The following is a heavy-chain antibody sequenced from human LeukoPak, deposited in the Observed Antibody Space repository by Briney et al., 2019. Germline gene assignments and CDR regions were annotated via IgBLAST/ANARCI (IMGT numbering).Heavy chain of an antibody. CDR1: GITFRSYG. J-gene: IGHJ4*02. CDR2: IWYDGSKQ. D-gene: IGHD3-16*01. Sequence: PGRSLRLSCAASGITFRSYGMHWVRQAPGKGLEWVALIWYDGSKQYYGDSVKGRFTISRDNSENMLYLEMHSLRAEDTAIYYCASGTIPFTFGEIWSLDYWGQGTLVTVSS. V-gene: IGHV3-33*01. CDR3: ASGTIPFTFGEIWSLDY.